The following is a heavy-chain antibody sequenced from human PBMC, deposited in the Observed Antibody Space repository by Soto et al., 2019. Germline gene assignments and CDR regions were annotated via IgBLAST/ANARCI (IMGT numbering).Heavy chain of an antibody. CDR1: GYTLTSYG. V-gene: IGHV1-18*01. CDR3: AATRLKHPLFNTYYDLWSGYSSH. CDR2: ISAYNGNT. Sequence: GASVKVSCKASGYTLTSYGISWVRQAPGQGLEWMGWISAYNGNTNYAQKLQGRVTMTTDTSTSTAYMELRSLRSDDTAVYYCAATRLKHPLFNTYYDLWSGYSSHWGQGTLVTVSS. J-gene: IGHJ4*02. D-gene: IGHD3-3*01.